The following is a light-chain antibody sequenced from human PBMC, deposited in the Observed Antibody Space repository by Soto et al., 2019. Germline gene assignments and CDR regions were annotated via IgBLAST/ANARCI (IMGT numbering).Light chain of an antibody. CDR1: QSVLHSPNNKNY. V-gene: IGKV4-1*01. J-gene: IGKJ1*01. CDR3: QKYYNPPWT. CDR2: SAS. Sequence: DLVVTRAPDSLAVPLGERATITYKSSQSVLHSPNNKNYLAWYQQKPGQPPKMLIYSASTRQSGVPARFSGSGSGTDFTLIISSLQAEDVAVYFCQKYYNPPWTFGQGTKVDIK.